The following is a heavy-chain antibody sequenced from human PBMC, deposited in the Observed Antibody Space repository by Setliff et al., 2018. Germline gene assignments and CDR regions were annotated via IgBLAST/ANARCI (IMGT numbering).Heavy chain of an antibody. Sequence: GASVKVSCKASGYPFTNYGLTWVRQAPGQGLEWMGWISGHNGHTKYAQNVQGRVTVTTETSTSTAFMELTSLTSDDTAVYYCARADYSSALHYFDYRGLGTLVTVSS. V-gene: IGHV1-18*01. CDR2: ISGHNGHT. CDR1: GYPFTNYG. D-gene: IGHD2-2*01. J-gene: IGHJ4*02. CDR3: ARADYSSALHYFDY.